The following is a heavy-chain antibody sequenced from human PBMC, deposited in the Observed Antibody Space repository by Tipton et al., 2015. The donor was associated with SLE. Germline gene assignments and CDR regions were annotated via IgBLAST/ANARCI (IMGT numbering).Heavy chain of an antibody. Sequence: TFSSYAMSWVRQAPGKGLEWIGSIYYSGSTYYNPSLKSRVTISVDTSKNQFSLKLSSVTAADTAVYYCAREWRNFGTMVRGVAGGYYGMDVWGQGTTVTVSS. CDR2: IYYSGST. J-gene: IGHJ6*02. V-gene: IGHV4-39*07. D-gene: IGHD3-10*01. CDR1: TFSSYA. CDR3: AREWRNFGTMVRGVAGGYYGMDV.